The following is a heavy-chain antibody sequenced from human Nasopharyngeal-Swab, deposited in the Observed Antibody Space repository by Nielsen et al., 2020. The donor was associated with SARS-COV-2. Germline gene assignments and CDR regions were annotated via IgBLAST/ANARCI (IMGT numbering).Heavy chain of an antibody. D-gene: IGHD6-19*01. Sequence: GGSLRLSCAGAGFTLSDAWMCWVLHAPGKGLEWVGQIKRNALAGTPVYAAALKDRITISRDESKNTLFLQMNSLKTEDTAVYYCARSRGAGPNYYFDYWGQGSLVTVSS. CDR3: ARSRGAGPNYYFDY. CDR2: IKRNALAGTP. J-gene: IGHJ4*02. CDR1: GFTLSDAW. V-gene: IGHV3-15*01.